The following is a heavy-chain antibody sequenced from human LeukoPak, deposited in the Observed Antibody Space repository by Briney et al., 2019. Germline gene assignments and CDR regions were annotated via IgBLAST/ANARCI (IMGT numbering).Heavy chain of an antibody. Sequence: SETLSLTCTVSGGSINSYYWSWIRQPPGKGLEWIGYIYYSGSTNYNPSLKSRVTISVDTSKNQFSLKLSSVTAADTAVYYRASADGSGYASFDYWGQGTLVTVSS. CDR2: IYYSGST. CDR3: ASADGSGYASFDY. V-gene: IGHV4-59*01. D-gene: IGHD3-22*01. CDR1: GGSINSYY. J-gene: IGHJ4*02.